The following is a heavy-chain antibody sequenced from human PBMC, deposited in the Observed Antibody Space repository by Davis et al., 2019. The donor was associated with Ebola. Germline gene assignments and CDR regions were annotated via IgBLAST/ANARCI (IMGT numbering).Heavy chain of an antibody. Sequence: GESLKISCKGSGYRFNTYWIGWVRQMPGKGLEWMGIIYPGDSDTRYSPSFQGQVTISADESISIAYLQWSSLKASDTATYYCVVPAVRQGDFYNVDVWGKGTAVTVSS. CDR1: GYRFNTYW. CDR2: IYPGDSDT. J-gene: IGHJ6*04. D-gene: IGHD2-21*02. CDR3: VVPAVRQGDFYNVDV. V-gene: IGHV5-51*01.